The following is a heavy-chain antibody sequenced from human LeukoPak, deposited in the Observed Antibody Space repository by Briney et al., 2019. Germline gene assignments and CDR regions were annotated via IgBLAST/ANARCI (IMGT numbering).Heavy chain of an antibody. Sequence: ASVTVSCKASGGTFSSYAISWVRQAPGQGLEWMGGIIPIFGTANYAQKFQGRVTITTDESTSTAYMELSSLRSEDTAVYYCARAPQASGSVNYYYYMDVWGKGTTVTVSS. V-gene: IGHV1-69*05. CDR3: ARAPQASGSVNYYYYMDV. CDR1: GGTFSSYA. J-gene: IGHJ6*03. D-gene: IGHD4-23*01. CDR2: IIPIFGTA.